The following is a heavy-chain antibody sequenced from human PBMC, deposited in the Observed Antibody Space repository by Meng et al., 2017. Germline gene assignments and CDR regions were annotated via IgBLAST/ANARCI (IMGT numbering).Heavy chain of an antibody. J-gene: IGHJ4*02. Sequence: GRLVEAGGGLVKPGGSLRLSCAVSGFTFNNYWMHWVRQVPGKGLVWVSRISGDGSITNYADSVKGRFTISRDNAKNTLYLQMNSLRPEDTAVYYCLDEAPRSDYWGQGSLVTVSS. V-gene: IGHV3-74*02. CDR3: LDEAPRSDY. CDR2: ISGDGSIT. CDR1: GFTFNNYW. D-gene: IGHD1-1*01.